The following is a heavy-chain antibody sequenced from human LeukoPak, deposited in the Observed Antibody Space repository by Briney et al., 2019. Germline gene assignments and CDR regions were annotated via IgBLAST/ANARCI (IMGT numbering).Heavy chain of an antibody. CDR2: INPNNGGT. CDR1: GYTFTGHY. V-gene: IGHV1-2*02. CDR3: ARGYALYSGRYIDFDY. D-gene: IGHD1-26*01. J-gene: IGHJ4*02. Sequence: ASVKVSCKASGYTFTGHYMHWVRQAPGQGLEWMGWINPNNGGTNYAQKFQGRVTMTRDTSISTAYMELSGLRSDDTAVYYCARGYALYSGRYIDFDYWGQGTLATVSS.